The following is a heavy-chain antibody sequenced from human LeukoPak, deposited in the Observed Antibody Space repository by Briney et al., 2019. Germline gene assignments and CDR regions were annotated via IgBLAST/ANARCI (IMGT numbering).Heavy chain of an antibody. V-gene: IGHV1-24*01. CDR2: FDPEDGET. CDR1: GYTLTELS. D-gene: IGHD1-1*01. J-gene: IGHJ6*02. Sequence: ASVKVSCKVSGYTLTELSMHWVRQAPGKGLEWMGGFDPEDGETIYAQKFQGRATMTEDTSTDTAYMELSSLRSEDTAVYYCATDFERFVGPGMDVWGQGTTVTVSS. CDR3: ATDFERFVGPGMDV.